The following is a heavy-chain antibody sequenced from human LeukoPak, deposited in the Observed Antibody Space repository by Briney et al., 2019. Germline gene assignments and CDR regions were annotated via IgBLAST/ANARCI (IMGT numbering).Heavy chain of an antibody. CDR2: IGSSGSAI. CDR1: RFTFSTYW. J-gene: IGHJ5*02. V-gene: IGHV3-48*02. D-gene: IGHD1-26*01. CDR3: ARVSAIVGATWGSDP. Sequence: GESLRLSCAASRFTFSTYWMHRVRQAPGKGLEWVSYIGSSGSAIYYADSVKGRFTISRDNAKNSLYLQMNSLRDEDTAVYYCARVSAIVGATWGSDPWGQGILVTVSS.